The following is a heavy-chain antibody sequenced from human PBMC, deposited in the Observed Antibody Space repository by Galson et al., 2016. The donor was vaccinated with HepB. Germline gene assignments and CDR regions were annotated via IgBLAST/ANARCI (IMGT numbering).Heavy chain of an antibody. D-gene: IGHD2-2*01. CDR3: ARESTEYISTWVKFDF. CDR1: GGPFTNYA. V-gene: IGHV1-69*13. CDR2: IIPFFLTP. Sequence: VKVSCKAVGGPFTNYAVNWVRQAPGQGLEWMGGIIPFFLTPSYSHKFQDRVTISADQSTSTVFMELRMLTSEDTAVYFCARESTEYISTWVKFDFWGQGTRVAVSS. J-gene: IGHJ4*02.